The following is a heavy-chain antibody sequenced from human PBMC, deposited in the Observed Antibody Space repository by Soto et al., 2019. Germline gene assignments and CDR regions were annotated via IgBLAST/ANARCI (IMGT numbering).Heavy chain of an antibody. CDR1: GFTFSSYA. Sequence: EVQLVESGVGLVQPGGSLRLSCAVSGFTFSSYAMNWVRQAPGKGLEWVSSISGSGVTTYYADSVKGRFTISRDNSKNTLFLLLSSLRAEDTAVYYCAKRTQSQYFFDFWGRGTLVTVSS. CDR3: AKRTQSQYFFDF. CDR2: ISGSGVTT. D-gene: IGHD4-4*01. V-gene: IGHV3-23*04. J-gene: IGHJ2*01.